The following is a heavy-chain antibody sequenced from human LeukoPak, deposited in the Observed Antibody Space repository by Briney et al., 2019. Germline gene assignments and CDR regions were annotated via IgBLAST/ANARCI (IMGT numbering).Heavy chain of an antibody. CDR2: ISAYNGNT. V-gene: IGHV1-18*04. CDR3: ARVEGIQPWWRGMDV. D-gene: IGHD5-18*01. Sequence: GASVKVSCKASGYTFTCYGISWVRQAPGQGLEWMGWISAYNGNTNYAQKLQGRVTMTTDTSTSTAYMELRSLRSDDTAVYYCARVEGIQPWWRGMDVWGKGTTVTVSS. J-gene: IGHJ6*04. CDR1: GYTFTCYG.